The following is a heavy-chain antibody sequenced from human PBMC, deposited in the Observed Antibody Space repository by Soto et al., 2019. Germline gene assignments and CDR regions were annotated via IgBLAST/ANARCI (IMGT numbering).Heavy chain of an antibody. J-gene: IGHJ4*02. CDR2: ISGSGGST. Sequence: EVQLLESGGGLVQPGGSLRLSCAASGFTFNSYAMSWVRQAPGRGLEWGSAISGSGGSTYYADPVKGRCTTSSDNSKNTLYLQMTSLRAEDTAVYYCAKDSLKNVFGDSLDYWGQGTLVTVSP. CDR1: GFTFNSYA. CDR3: AKDSLKNVFGDSLDY. D-gene: IGHD4-17*01. V-gene: IGHV3-23*01.